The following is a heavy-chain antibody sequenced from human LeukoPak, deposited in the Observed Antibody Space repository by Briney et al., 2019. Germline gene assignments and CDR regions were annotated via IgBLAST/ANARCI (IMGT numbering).Heavy chain of an antibody. V-gene: IGHV1-18*01. J-gene: IGHJ4*02. CDR1: GYTFTSYG. D-gene: IGHD1-26*01. Sequence: ASVKVSCKASGYTFTSYGISWVRQAPGQGLEWMGWISAYNGNTNYAQKLQGRVTMTTDTSTSTAYMELRSLRSDDTAVYYCARSSGSYGDLLYYFDYWGRGTLVTVSS. CDR2: ISAYNGNT. CDR3: ARSSGSYGDLLYYFDY.